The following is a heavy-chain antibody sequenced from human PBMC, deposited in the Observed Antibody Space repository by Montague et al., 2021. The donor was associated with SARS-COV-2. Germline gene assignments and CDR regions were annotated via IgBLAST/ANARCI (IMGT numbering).Heavy chain of an antibody. CDR3: ARDSFWSSYYTDYYGMDV. Sequence: ETLSLTCTVSGGSISSSSYYWGWIRQPPGKGLEWVANIKQDGSEKYYVDSVKGRFTISRDNAKNSLYLQMNSLRAEDTAVYYCARDSFWSSYYTDYYGMDVWPRDHGHRLL. J-gene: IGHJ6*02. D-gene: IGHD3-3*01. V-gene: IGHV3-7*01. CDR1: GGSISSSSYY. CDR2: IKQDGSEK.